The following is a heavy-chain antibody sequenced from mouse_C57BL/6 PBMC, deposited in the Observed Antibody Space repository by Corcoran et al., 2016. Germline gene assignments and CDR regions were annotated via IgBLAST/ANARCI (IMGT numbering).Heavy chain of an antibody. J-gene: IGHJ2*01. D-gene: IGHD2-1*01. Sequence: DVQLQESGPGLVKPSQSLSLTCSVTGYSITSGYYWNWIRQFPGNKLEWMGYISYDGSNNYNPSLKNRISITRDTSKNQFFLKLNSVTTEDTATYYCARHYGNPFDYWGQGTTLTVSS. V-gene: IGHV3-6*01. CDR3: ARHYGNPFDY. CDR2: ISYDGSN. CDR1: GYSITSGYY.